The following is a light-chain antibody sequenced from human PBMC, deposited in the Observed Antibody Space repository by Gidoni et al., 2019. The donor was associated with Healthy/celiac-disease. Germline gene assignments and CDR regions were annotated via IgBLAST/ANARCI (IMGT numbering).Light chain of an antibody. CDR3: QQRSNWPPYT. J-gene: IGKJ2*01. CDR2: DAS. Sequence: EIVLTQSPATLSLSPGERATLSCRASQSVSSYLAWNQQKPGQAPRLLIYDASNRATGIPARFSGSGSGTDFTLTISSLEPEDFAVYYCQQRSNWPPYTFXQXTKLEIK. V-gene: IGKV3-11*01. CDR1: QSVSSY.